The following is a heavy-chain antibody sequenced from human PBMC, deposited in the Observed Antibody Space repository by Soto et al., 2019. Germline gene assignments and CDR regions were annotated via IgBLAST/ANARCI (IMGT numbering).Heavy chain of an antibody. V-gene: IGHV3-53*01. CDR2: IYSGGST. D-gene: IGHD1-26*01. Sequence: GGSLRLSCAASGFIVSSNYMSWVRQAPGKGLEWVSVIYSGGSTYYADSVKGRFTISRDNSRNTLSLQMNSLRAEDTAVYYCARDRSGSYYFDYWGQGTLVTVSS. CDR1: GFIVSSNY. J-gene: IGHJ4*02. CDR3: ARDRSGSYYFDY.